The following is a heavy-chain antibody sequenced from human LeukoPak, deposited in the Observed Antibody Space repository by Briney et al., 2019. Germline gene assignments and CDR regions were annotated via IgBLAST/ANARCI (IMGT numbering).Heavy chain of an antibody. V-gene: IGHV4-4*07. CDR3: ARGKYDASGYYQQFEF. CDR2: VYSSGRT. J-gene: IGHJ4*02. Sequence: PSETLSLTCIISGGSINGYYWNWIRQSAGKGLEWIGRVYSSGRTNYNPSLESRVTMPLEAPKKQLSLKLTSVTAADTAVYYCARGKYDASGYYQQFEFWGQGTRVTVSS. D-gene: IGHD3-22*01. CDR1: GGSINGYY.